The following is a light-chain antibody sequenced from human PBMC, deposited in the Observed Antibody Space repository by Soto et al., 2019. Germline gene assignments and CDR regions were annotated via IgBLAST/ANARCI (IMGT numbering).Light chain of an antibody. V-gene: IGLV2-23*02. Sequence: QSALTQPASVSGSPGQSITISCTGTSSDVGGYYFVSWYQQHPGKAPKLMIYEVSKRPSGVSYRFSASKSGNTATLTISGLQADDEDDYYYCSYASSSTSAVFGGGTKLTVL. CDR3: CSYASSSTSAV. CDR2: EVS. CDR1: SSDVGGYYF. J-gene: IGLJ2*01.